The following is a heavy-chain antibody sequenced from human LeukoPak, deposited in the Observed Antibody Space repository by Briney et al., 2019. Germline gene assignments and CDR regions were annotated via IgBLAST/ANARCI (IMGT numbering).Heavy chain of an antibody. J-gene: IGHJ4*02. CDR1: GFTFSSYS. Sequence: PGGSLRLSCAASGFTFSSYSMNWVRQAPGKGLEWVSAISGSGGSTYYADSVKGRFTISRDNSKNTLYLQMNSLRAEDTAVYYCAKGLFSSGYSYYFDYWGQGTLVTVSS. D-gene: IGHD3-22*01. CDR3: AKGLFSSGYSYYFDY. CDR2: ISGSGGST. V-gene: IGHV3-23*01.